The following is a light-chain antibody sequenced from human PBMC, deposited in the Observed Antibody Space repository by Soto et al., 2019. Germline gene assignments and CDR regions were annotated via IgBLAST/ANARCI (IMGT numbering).Light chain of an antibody. CDR3: SSYTSTNRGFV. Sequence: QSALTQPASVSGSLGQSITISCTGTSSDVGGYKYVSWYQQSPGKAPQLLIYDVSNRPSGVSNRFSGSKSGNTASLTISGLQAADDANYYCSSYTSTNRGFVFGTGTKVTVL. V-gene: IGLV2-14*03. CDR1: SSDVGGYKY. J-gene: IGLJ1*01. CDR2: DVS.